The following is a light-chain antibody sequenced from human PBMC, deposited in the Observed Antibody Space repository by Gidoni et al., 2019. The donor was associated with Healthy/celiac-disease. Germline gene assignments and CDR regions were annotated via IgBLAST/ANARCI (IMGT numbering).Light chain of an antibody. CDR1: QSISSW. J-gene: IGKJ1*01. V-gene: IGKV1-5*03. Sequence: DIQMTQSPSTLSASVGDRVTITCRASQSISSWLAWYQQKPGKAPKLLIYKASSLESGVPSRFSGRGSGTEFTLTISSLQPDDFATYYCQQYNSDWTFXXXTKVEIK. CDR3: QQYNSDWT. CDR2: KAS.